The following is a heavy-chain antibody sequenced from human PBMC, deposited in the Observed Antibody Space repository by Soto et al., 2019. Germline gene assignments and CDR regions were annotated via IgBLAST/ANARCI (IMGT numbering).Heavy chain of an antibody. CDR3: VSDRGYGHASVPYS. CDR1: GFAFSSYG. CDR2: ISYDGSLQ. V-gene: IGHV3-30*03. D-gene: IGHD5-18*01. Sequence: QAQLVESGGGVVQPGRSLRLSCAASGFAFSSYGMHWVRQAPGTGLEWVAVISYDGSLQHYADSVKGRLHISRDNSKNMVLLQISSLRAEDTAVYYCVSDRGYGHASVPYSWGQGTLVSVSS. J-gene: IGHJ4*02.